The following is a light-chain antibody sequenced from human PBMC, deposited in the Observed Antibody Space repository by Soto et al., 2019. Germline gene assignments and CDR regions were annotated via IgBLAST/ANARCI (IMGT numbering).Light chain of an antibody. CDR3: QQTNSFPIT. J-gene: IGKJ5*01. Sequence: DVQVTQSPSFVSASVGDRVTITCRASQGIGTWLAWYQQKPGQAPNLLIYGATNLQDGVPSRFSGSGLGTHFTLTIFSLQPEDSASYYCQQTNSFPITFGQGTRLEIK. CDR2: GAT. CDR1: QGIGTW. V-gene: IGKV1D-12*01.